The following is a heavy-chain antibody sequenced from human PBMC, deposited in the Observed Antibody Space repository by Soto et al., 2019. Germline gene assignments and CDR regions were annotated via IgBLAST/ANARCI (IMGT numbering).Heavy chain of an antibody. V-gene: IGHV1-69*12. CDR1: GGTFSSSA. J-gene: IGHJ6*02. Sequence: QVQLVQSGAEMKEPGSSVKVSCKTSGGTFSSSAISWLRQAPGQGLEWMGGIIPLFRTPDYAQKFQGRVTIAADESTRTAYMELSSLRSEDTAVYYCARHNDRLQLGGNYYYILDVWGQGTTITVSS. CDR3: ARHNDRLQLGGNYYYILDV. CDR2: IIPLFRTP. D-gene: IGHD4-4*01.